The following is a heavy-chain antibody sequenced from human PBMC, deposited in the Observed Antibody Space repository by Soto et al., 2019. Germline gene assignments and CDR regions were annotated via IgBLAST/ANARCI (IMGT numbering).Heavy chain of an antibody. Sequence: QVHLVESGGGMVQPGRSLRLSCAASGFTFSTFALHWVRQAPGKGLEWVALISHDGSNKHYADSVEGRFTISRDNSKNTLYMQMDSLRLEDTAVYYCARDGLPDDFRSGGYWFDPWGQGTLVTVSS. CDR2: ISHDGSNK. D-gene: IGHD3-3*01. V-gene: IGHV3-30*04. J-gene: IGHJ5*02. CDR1: GFTFSTFA. CDR3: ARDGLPDDFRSGGYWFDP.